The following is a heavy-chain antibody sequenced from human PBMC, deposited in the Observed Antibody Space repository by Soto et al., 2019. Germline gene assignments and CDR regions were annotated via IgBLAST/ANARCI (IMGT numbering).Heavy chain of an antibody. Sequence: ASVKVSCKVSGYSLTELSMHWVRQAPGKGLEWMGRFDPEDGETIFAQKFQGRVTMTEDTSTDTAYMELSSLRSEDTAVHYCATGLTISDALDVWGLGTTVTVSS. D-gene: IGHD3-3*01. CDR2: FDPEDGET. V-gene: IGHV1-24*01. CDR3: ATGLTISDALDV. J-gene: IGHJ6*02. CDR1: GYSLTELS.